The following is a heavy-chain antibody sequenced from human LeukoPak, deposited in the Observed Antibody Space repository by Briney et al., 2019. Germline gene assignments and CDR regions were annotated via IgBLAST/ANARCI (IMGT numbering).Heavy chain of an antibody. CDR1: GGSISNYY. J-gene: IGHJ6*02. CDR2: IYYSGST. CDR3: ARTAGANYYYYGLDV. V-gene: IGHV4-59*01. Sequence: PSETLSLTCTVSGGSISNYYWSWIRQPPGKGLEWIGYIYYSGSTNYNPSLKSRVTISVDTSKNQFSLKLNSVTAADTAVYYCARTAGANYYYYGLDVWGQGTTVTVSS. D-gene: IGHD4/OR15-4a*01.